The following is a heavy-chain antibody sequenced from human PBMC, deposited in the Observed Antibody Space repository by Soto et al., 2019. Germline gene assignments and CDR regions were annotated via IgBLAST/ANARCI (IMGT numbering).Heavy chain of an antibody. D-gene: IGHD1-1*01. CDR3: AQLGRWTAALDY. CDR2: IYYSGST. Sequence: SETLSLTCTVSGGSVSSGSYFWSWIRQPPGKGLEWIGYIYYSGSTKYNPSLKSRITMSLDTSENLFSLKLSSVTAADTAVYYCAQLGRWTAALDYWGQGALVTVSS. CDR1: GGSVSSGSYF. J-gene: IGHJ4*02. V-gene: IGHV4-61*01.